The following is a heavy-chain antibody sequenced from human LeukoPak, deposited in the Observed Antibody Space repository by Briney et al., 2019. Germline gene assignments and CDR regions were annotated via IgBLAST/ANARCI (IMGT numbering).Heavy chain of an antibody. J-gene: IGHJ5*02. D-gene: IGHD3-10*01. V-gene: IGHV5-51*01. Sequence: GESLKISCKGSGYSFTSYWIGWVRQMPGKGLEWMGITYPGDSDTRYSPSFQGQVTISADKSISTAYLQWSSLKASDTAMYYCARHRSMVRGVIQGWFDPWGQGTLVTVSS. CDR1: GYSFTSYW. CDR3: ARHRSMVRGVIQGWFDP. CDR2: TYPGDSDT.